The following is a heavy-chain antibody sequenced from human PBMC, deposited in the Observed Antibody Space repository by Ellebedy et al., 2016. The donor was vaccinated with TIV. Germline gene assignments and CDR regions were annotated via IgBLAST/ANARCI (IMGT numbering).Heavy chain of an antibody. V-gene: IGHV1-2*02. CDR3: VRDLTNPLKGDY. CDR2: INPNNGDT. J-gene: IGHJ4*02. CDR1: GYIFTGYY. Sequence: AASVKVSCKASGYIFTGYYIHWVRQAPGQGLEWMAWINPNNGDTAFAQSLRGRVTLTTDTSISTAYTELSTLTSDDTAVYYCVRDLTNPLKGDYWGQGTLVTVSS. D-gene: IGHD2-8*01.